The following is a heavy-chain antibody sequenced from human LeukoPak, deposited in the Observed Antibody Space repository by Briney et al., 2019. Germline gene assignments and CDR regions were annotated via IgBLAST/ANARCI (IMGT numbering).Heavy chain of an antibody. Sequence: ASVTVSFKASGYTFTSYGIRWVRQAPGQGLEWMGWISAYNGNTNYAQKLQGRVTITTDTSTSTAYMELRSLRSDDTAVYYCARDAVDIVVVPAAHHDAFDIWGQGTMVTVSS. V-gene: IGHV1-18*04. J-gene: IGHJ3*02. CDR2: ISAYNGNT. CDR3: ARDAVDIVVVPAAHHDAFDI. CDR1: GYTFTSYG. D-gene: IGHD2-2*01.